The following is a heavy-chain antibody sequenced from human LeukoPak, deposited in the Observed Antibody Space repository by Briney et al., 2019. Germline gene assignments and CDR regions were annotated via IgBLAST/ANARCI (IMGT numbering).Heavy chain of an antibody. CDR2: ISYDGSNK. V-gene: IGHV3-30*03. Sequence: GRSLRLSCAASGFTFSSYGMHWVRQAPGKGLEWVAVISYDGSNKYYADSVKGRFTISRDNAKNSLYLQMNSLRDEDTAVYYCARDPTKIYSNYYFDYWGQGTLVTVSS. CDR3: ARDPTKIYSNYYFDY. J-gene: IGHJ4*02. D-gene: IGHD4-11*01. CDR1: GFTFSSYG.